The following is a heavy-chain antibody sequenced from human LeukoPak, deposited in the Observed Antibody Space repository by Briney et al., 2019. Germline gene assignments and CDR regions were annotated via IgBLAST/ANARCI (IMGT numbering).Heavy chain of an antibody. J-gene: IGHJ4*02. D-gene: IGHD6-13*01. CDR2: ISWNSGSI. CDR3: AKDKGYSSSWYDY. V-gene: IGHV3-9*01. Sequence: GGSLRLSCAASGFTFDDYAMHWVRQAPGKGLEWVSGISWNSGSIGYADSVKGRFTISRDNAKNSLYLQMNSLRAEDTALYYCAKDKGYSSSWYDYWSQGTLVTVSS. CDR1: GFTFDDYA.